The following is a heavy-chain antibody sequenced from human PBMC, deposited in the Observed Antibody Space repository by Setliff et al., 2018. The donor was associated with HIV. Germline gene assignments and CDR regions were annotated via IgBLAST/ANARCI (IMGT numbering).Heavy chain of an antibody. J-gene: IGHJ6*02. D-gene: IGHD6-19*01. CDR3: ARHEAVAGKVNYYYGMDV. CDR1: GDSITNDDYY. Sequence: PSETLSLTCTVSGDSITNDDYYWGWIRQPPGKGLEWIAIIHYNGRTYYDPSLKSRVTISVDTSKNQFSLKLSSVTAADTAVYYCARHEAVAGKVNYYYGMDVWGQGNPGHRLL. CDR2: IHYNGRT. V-gene: IGHV4-39*01.